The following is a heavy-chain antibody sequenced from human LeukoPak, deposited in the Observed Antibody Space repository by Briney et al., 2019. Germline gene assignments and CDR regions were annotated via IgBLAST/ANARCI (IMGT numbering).Heavy chain of an antibody. CDR3: ARSYYDFWSGLDYYYMDV. CDR2: MNPNSGNT. CDR1: GYTFTSYD. J-gene: IGHJ6*03. D-gene: IGHD3-3*01. V-gene: IGHV1-8*03. Sequence: ASVKVSCKASGYTFTSYDINWVRQATGQGLEWMGWMNPNSGNTGYAQKFQGRVTITRNTSISTAYMELSSLRSEDTAVYYCARSYYDFWSGLDYYYMDVWGKGTTVTVSS.